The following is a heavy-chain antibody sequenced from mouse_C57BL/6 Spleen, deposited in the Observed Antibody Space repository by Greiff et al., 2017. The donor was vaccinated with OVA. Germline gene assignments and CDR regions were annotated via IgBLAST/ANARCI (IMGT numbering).Heavy chain of an antibody. CDR1: GYTFTSYW. Sequence: QVQLQQPGAELVRPGSSVKLSCKASGYTFTSYWMHWVKQRPIQGLEWIGNIDPSDSETHYNQKFKDKATLTVDKSSSTAYIQLSSLTSEDSAVYYCAAYYGSSYWFAYWGQGTLVTVSA. CDR3: AAYYGSSYWFAY. D-gene: IGHD1-1*01. J-gene: IGHJ3*01. CDR2: IDPSDSET. V-gene: IGHV1-52*01.